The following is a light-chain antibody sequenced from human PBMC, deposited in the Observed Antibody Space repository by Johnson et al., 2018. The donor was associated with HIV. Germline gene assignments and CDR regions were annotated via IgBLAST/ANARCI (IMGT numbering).Light chain of an antibody. V-gene: IGLV1-51*01. CDR1: YSNIGSNY. CDR2: DND. Sequence: QAVLTQPPSVSAAPGQTVTISCSGSYSNIGSNYVSWYQQLPGTAPKLLIYDNDKRPSGISDRFSASKSGTSATLVITGPQTGDEADYYCGPWYSYLTAGVFGSGTKVTVL. J-gene: IGLJ1*01. CDR3: GPWYSYLTAGV.